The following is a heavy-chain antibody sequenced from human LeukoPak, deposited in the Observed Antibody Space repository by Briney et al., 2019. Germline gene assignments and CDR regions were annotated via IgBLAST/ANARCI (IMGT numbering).Heavy chain of an antibody. J-gene: IGHJ4*02. CDR1: GSTFSSYA. CDR3: AAGYDSSGYYDY. Sequence: PGGSLRLSCAASGSTFSSYAMSWVRQAPGKGLEWVSAISGSGGSTYYADSVKGRFTISRDNSKNTLYLQMNSLRAEDTAVYYCAAGYDSSGYYDYWGQGTLVTVSS. V-gene: IGHV3-23*01. CDR2: ISGSGGST. D-gene: IGHD3-22*01.